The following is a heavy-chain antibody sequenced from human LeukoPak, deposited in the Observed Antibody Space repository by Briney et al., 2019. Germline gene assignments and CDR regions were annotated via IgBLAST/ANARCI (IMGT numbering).Heavy chain of an antibody. Sequence: SETLSLTRAVSGDSVSSDSYYWHWIRRSPGKGLGWVGFVYYSGRTKYNPSLKSRVAMSIDTSKNQVSLRLRSVTAADTAMYFCVREASTSYYDSSGYYRQPETFDVWGLGTMVTVSS. D-gene: IGHD3-22*01. CDR1: GDSVSSDSYY. V-gene: IGHV4-61*01. CDR2: VYYSGRT. J-gene: IGHJ3*01. CDR3: VREASTSYYDSSGYYRQPETFDV.